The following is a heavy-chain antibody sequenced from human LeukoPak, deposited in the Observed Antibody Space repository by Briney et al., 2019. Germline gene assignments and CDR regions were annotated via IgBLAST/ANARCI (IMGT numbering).Heavy chain of an antibody. J-gene: IGHJ4*02. CDR3: ARHRSSGSYPRRHYFDY. D-gene: IGHD1-26*01. Sequence: GSLRLSCAASAFSFSDYNMNWIRQPPGKGLEWIGEINHSGSTNYNPSLKSRVTISVDTSKNQFSLKLSSVTAADTAVYYCARHRSSGSYPRRHYFDYWGQGTLVTVSS. CDR1: AFSFSDYN. CDR2: INHSGST. V-gene: IGHV4-34*01.